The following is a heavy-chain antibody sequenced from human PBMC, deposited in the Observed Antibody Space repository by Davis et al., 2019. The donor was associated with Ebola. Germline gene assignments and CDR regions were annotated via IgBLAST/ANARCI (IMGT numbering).Heavy chain of an antibody. J-gene: IGHJ3*02. CDR2: IYSGGST. V-gene: IGHV3-53*04. CDR3: ARVGDCSSTSCYRDDAFDI. D-gene: IGHD2-2*01. CDR1: GFTVSSNY. Sequence: GESLKISCAASGFTVSSNYMSWVRQAPGKGLEWVSVIYSGGSTYYADSVKGRFTISRHNSKNTLYLQMNSLRAEDTAVYYCARVGDCSSTSCYRDDAFDIWGQGTMVTVSS.